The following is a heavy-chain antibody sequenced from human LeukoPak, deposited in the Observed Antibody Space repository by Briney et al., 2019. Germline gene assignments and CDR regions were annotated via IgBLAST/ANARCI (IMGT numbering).Heavy chain of an antibody. CDR2: INHSGST. CDR1: GGSFSGYY. CDR3: ASYTIFGVARSPAFDI. J-gene: IGHJ3*02. D-gene: IGHD3-3*01. Sequence: SETLSLTCAVYGGSFSGYYWSWIRQPPGKGLEWIGEINHSGSTNYNPSLKSRVTISVDTSKNQFSLKLSSVTAADTAVYYCASYTIFGVARSPAFDIWGQETMVTVSS. V-gene: IGHV4-34*01.